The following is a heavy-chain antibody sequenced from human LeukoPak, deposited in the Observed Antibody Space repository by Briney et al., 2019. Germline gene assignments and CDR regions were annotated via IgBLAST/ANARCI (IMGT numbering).Heavy chain of an antibody. CDR2: ISGSGGST. D-gene: IGHD2-2*01. CDR3: AKTPGRYCSSTSCYGLFDY. CDR1: GFTFSSYA. Sequence: GGSLRLSCAASGFTFSSYAMSWVRQAPGKGLEWVSAISGSGGSTYYADSVKGRFTISRDNSKNTLYLQMNSLRAEDTAVYYCAKTPGRYCSSTSCYGLFDYWGQGTLVTVSS. V-gene: IGHV3-23*01. J-gene: IGHJ4*02.